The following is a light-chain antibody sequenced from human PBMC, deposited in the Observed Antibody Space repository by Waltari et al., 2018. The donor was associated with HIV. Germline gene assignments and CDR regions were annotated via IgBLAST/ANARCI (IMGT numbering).Light chain of an antibody. Sequence: SHVLSQPPSVSVAPGKTASVTCGGDNIGSKSVHWYQQRPGQAPLLIIFYNSDRPSGIPERFSGSNSVGTATLTISRVEAGDEAGYYCQVWDPLSDHPVFGTGTKVTVL. CDR2: YNS. CDR1: NIGSKS. V-gene: IGLV3-21*04. J-gene: IGLJ1*01. CDR3: QVWDPLSDHPV.